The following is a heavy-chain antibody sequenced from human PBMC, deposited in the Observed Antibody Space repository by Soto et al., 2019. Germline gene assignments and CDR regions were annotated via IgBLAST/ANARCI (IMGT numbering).Heavy chain of an antibody. V-gene: IGHV2-70*12. CDR3: ARVLKGGTSEWLHIDY. J-gene: IGHJ4*02. D-gene: IGHD5-12*01. CDR2: IDWHANT. CDR1: GVSLTTSGSC. Sequence: SGPTVANPRQTRTLTCTLSGVSLTTSGSCVTWIRQPPGKALEWLALIDWHANTYYTPSIKTRLTLSRDTSKNQVVLNLTNLHPVDAGTYYCARVLKGGTSEWLHIDYWGQGSLVTVSS.